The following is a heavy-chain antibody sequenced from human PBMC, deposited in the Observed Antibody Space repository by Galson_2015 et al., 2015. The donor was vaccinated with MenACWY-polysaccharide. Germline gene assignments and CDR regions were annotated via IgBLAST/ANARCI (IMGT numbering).Heavy chain of an antibody. Sequence: SLRLSCAASGLTFDDYAIHWVRQAPGKGLEWVSGISWNSGSIGYADSVRGRFTISRDNAKNSLYLQMNSLIAEDTALYYCAKGHASSWTYYFDYWGQGTLVTVSS. V-gene: IGHV3-9*01. CDR2: ISWNSGSI. D-gene: IGHD6-13*01. CDR1: GLTFDDYA. J-gene: IGHJ4*02. CDR3: AKGHASSWTYYFDY.